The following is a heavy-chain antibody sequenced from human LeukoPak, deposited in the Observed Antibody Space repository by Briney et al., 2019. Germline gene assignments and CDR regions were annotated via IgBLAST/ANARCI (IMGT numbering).Heavy chain of an antibody. CDR2: IIPIFGTA. Sequence: ASVKASCKASGGTFSSYAISWVRQAPGQGLEWMGGIIPIFGTANYAQKFQGRVTITADESTSTAYMELSSLRSEDTAVYYCARDEVVGATPSAFDIWGQGTMVTVSS. CDR3: ARDEVVGATPSAFDI. J-gene: IGHJ3*02. CDR1: GGTFSSYA. D-gene: IGHD1-26*01. V-gene: IGHV1-69*13.